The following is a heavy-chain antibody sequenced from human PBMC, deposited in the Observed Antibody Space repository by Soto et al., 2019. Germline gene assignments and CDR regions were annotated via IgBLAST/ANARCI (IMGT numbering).Heavy chain of an antibody. CDR3: AKRFRGRKPAANSPIFHPVDY. D-gene: IGHD2-2*01. CDR1: GFTFSSYG. J-gene: IGHJ4*02. Sequence: GGSLRLSCAASGFTFSSYGMHWVRQAPGKGLEWVAVISYDGSNKYYADSVKGRFTISRDNSKNTLYLQMNSLRAEDTAVYYCAKRFRGRKPAANSPIFHPVDYWGQGTLVTVSS. CDR2: ISYDGSNK. V-gene: IGHV3-30*18.